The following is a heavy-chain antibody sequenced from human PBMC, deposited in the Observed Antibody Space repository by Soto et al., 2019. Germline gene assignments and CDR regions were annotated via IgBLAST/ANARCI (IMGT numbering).Heavy chain of an antibody. CDR1: GSNFDSYA. J-gene: IGHJ6*02. Sequence: EVQLLESGGGLVQPGGSLRLSCAACGSNFDSYAMNWVRQAPGKGLEWVSAISRDGGTTFYADSVKGRFTISRDNSENTLYMEMNSLRVEDTAVYYCAKGGFWVHYGMDVWGQGTTVTVSS. V-gene: IGHV3-23*01. D-gene: IGHD3-16*01. CDR3: AKGGFWVHYGMDV. CDR2: ISRDGGTT.